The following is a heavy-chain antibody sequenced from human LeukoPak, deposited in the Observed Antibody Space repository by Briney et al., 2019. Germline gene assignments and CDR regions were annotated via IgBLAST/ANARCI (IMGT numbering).Heavy chain of an antibody. CDR2: INHSGST. CDR3: ARGRITIFGVVIIPPYYFDY. J-gene: IGHJ4*02. Sequence: PSETLSLTCAVYGGSFSSYYWSWIRQPPGKGLEWIGEINHSGSTNYNPSLKSRVTISVDTSKNQFSLKLSSVTAADTAVYYCARGRITIFGVVIIPPYYFDYWSQGTLVTVSS. CDR1: GGSFSSYY. D-gene: IGHD3-3*01. V-gene: IGHV4-34*01.